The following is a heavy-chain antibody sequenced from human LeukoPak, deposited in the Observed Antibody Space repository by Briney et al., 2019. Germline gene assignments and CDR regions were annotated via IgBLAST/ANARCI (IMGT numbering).Heavy chain of an antibody. J-gene: IGHJ4*02. CDR1: GYTYTIYG. CDR3: ARDWRDGYNYYFDY. D-gene: IGHD5-24*01. CDR2: ISAYNDNT. V-gene: IGHV1-18*01. Sequence: GASVKVSCKASGYTYTIYGISWVRQAPGQGLEWMGWISAYNDNTNYAQKLQGRVTMTTDTSTSTAYMELRSLKSDDTAVYYCARDWRDGYNYYFDYWGQGTLVTVSS.